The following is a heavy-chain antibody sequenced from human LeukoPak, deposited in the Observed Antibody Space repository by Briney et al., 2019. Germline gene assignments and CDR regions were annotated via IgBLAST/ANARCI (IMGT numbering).Heavy chain of an antibody. Sequence: GGSLRLSCAASGFTFSSYAMNWVRQAPGKGLEWVSSISSSSSYIYYADSLKGRFTISRDNAKNSLYLQMNSLRSEDTAVYYCARDLLYWRADKNWFDPWGQGTLVTVSS. V-gene: IGHV3-21*04. D-gene: IGHD2-8*02. CDR1: GFTFSSYA. CDR3: ARDLLYWRADKNWFDP. CDR2: ISSSSSYI. J-gene: IGHJ5*02.